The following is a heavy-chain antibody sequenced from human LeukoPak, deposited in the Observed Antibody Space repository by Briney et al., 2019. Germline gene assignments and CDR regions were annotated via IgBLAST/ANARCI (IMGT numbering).Heavy chain of an antibody. D-gene: IGHD3-10*01. CDR2: IFSRGST. CDR3: ATVAVIRGVTYFDY. Sequence: SETLSLTCTVSGGSISSSSYFWGWIRQPPGKGLEWIGNIFSRGSTYYNPSLKSRVTISIDTSKNQFSLKLRSVTAADTAVYYCATVAVIRGVTYFDYWGQGTLVTVSS. CDR1: GGSISSSSYF. J-gene: IGHJ4*02. V-gene: IGHV4-39*07.